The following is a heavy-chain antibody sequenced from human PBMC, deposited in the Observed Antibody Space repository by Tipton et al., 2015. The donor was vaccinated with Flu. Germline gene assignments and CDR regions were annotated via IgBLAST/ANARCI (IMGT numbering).Heavy chain of an antibody. CDR1: GDSISSDYH. D-gene: IGHD3-10*02. Sequence: TLSLTCAVSGDSISSDYHWGWIRQFPGKGLEWIGTVSRSGSTIYKPSLKSRVTISIDRSKNQFSLNLKSVTAADMAVYYCARHTGDSVRGVIDYWGQGTLVTVSS. CDR2: VSRSGST. J-gene: IGHJ4*02. CDR3: ARHTGDSVRGVIDY. V-gene: IGHV4-38-2*01.